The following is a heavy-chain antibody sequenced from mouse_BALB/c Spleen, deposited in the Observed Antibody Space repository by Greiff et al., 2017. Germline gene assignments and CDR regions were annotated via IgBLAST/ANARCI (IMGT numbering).Heavy chain of an antibody. J-gene: IGHJ2*01. V-gene: IGHV3-8*02. Sequence: EVHLVESGPGLVKPSQSLSLTCSVTGDSITSGYWNWIRKFPGNKLEYMGYISYSGSTYYNPSLKSRISITRDTSKNQYYLQLNTVTTEDTATYYCARGVLRLENFDYWGQGTTLTVSS. CDR1: GDSITSGY. D-gene: IGHD1-2*01. CDR3: ARGVLRLENFDY. CDR2: ISYSGST.